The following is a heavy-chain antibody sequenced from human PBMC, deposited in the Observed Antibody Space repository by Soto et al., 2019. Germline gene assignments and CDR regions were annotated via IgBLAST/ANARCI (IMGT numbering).Heavy chain of an antibody. J-gene: IGHJ5*02. CDR1: GYIFSTYA. Sequence: QVQLVQSGAEEKKPGASVKVSCEASGYIFSTYALHWVRQAPGQRLEWMGWINAGNGHTKYSQNFQGRVTITRDTSARTACVELSNLRDEDTAVFYCARDRGGSTGWFDPWGQGTLGTVSS. D-gene: IGHD3-16*01. V-gene: IGHV1-3*05. CDR2: INAGNGHT. CDR3: ARDRGGSTGWFDP.